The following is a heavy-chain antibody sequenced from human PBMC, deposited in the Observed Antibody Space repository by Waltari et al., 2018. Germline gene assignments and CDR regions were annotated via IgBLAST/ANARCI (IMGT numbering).Heavy chain of an antibody. CDR1: GGTFSSYA. V-gene: IGHV1-69*01. J-gene: IGHJ2*01. D-gene: IGHD3-3*01. Sequence: QVQLVQSGAEVKKPGSSVKVSCKASGGTFSSYAISWVRQAPGQGLEWMGGIIPILGTANYAQKFQGRVTMTADESTSTAYMELSSLRAEDTAVYYCARVARGYDFWSGTPNWYFDLWGRGTLVTVSS. CDR2: IIPILGTA. CDR3: ARVARGYDFWSGTPNWYFDL.